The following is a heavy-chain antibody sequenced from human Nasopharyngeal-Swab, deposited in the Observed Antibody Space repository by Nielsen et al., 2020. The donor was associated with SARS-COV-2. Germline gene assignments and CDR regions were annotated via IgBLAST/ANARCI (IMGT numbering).Heavy chain of an antibody. V-gene: IGHV3-9*01. J-gene: IGHJ4*02. CDR2: ITWNGRVI. Sequence: GGFLRLSCAASGFSFDDFAMHWVRQSPGKSLEWVSGITWNGRVIGYADSVKGRFTISRDNAKSSLYLQMNSLRPEDTAFYYCTKDMDASGIAADAYSDTWGQGTLVTVSA. CDR1: GFSFDDFA. CDR3: TKDMDASGIAADAYSDT. D-gene: IGHD6-13*01.